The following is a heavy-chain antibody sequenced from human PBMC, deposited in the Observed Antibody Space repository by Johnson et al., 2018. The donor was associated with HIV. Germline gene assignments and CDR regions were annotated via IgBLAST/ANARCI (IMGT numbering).Heavy chain of an antibody. V-gene: IGHV3-66*01. CDR1: GFTVSSNY. CDR3: AREDQDAFDI. Sequence: VQLVESGGGVVQPGRSVRLSCAASGFTVSSNYMSWVRQAPGKGLEWVSVIYSGGSKYYADSVKCRFTISRDNSKNTLYLQMNSLRAEDTAVYYCAREDQDAFDIWGQGTMVTVSS. CDR2: IYSGGSK. J-gene: IGHJ3*02.